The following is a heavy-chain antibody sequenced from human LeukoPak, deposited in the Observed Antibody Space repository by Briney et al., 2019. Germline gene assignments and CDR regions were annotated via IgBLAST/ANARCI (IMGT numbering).Heavy chain of an antibody. Sequence: GGSLRLSCAAAGFTFSNYAMHWVRQAPGKGLEWGAVISYDGTNEYYADSVKGRFTISRDNSKNTLYLQMDSLRVEDTAVYYCARNRGATGYYWVDYWGQGTLVSVSS. CDR2: ISYDGTNE. CDR3: ARNRGATGYYWVDY. D-gene: IGHD3-22*01. V-gene: IGHV3-30-3*01. J-gene: IGHJ4*02. CDR1: GFTFSNYA.